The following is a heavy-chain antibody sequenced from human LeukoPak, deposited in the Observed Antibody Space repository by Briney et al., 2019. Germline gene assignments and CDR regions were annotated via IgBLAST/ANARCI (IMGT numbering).Heavy chain of an antibody. V-gene: IGHV3-23*01. J-gene: IGHJ5*02. CDR1: GFTFSSYA. Sequence: GASLRLSCAASGFTFSSYAMSWVRQAPGKGLEWVSAISGSGGSTYYADSVKGRFTISRDNSKNTLYLQMNSLRAEDTAVYYCARDMAAVASSNWFDPWGQGTLVTVSS. CDR2: ISGSGGST. CDR3: ARDMAAVASSNWFDP. D-gene: IGHD6-19*01.